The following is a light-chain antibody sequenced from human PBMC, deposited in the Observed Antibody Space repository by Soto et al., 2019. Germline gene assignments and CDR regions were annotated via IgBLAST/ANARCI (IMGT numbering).Light chain of an antibody. CDR2: APS. CDR3: QQYDGRPHNLS. CDR1: QSVSTN. V-gene: IGKV3-15*01. Sequence: EIVMTQSPATLSVSPGERATLSCRASQSVSTNLAWYQQEPGQVPRLLIYAPSVRATGIPARFSCSGSGTEFTRTIRSLQSEDFAVYYCQQYDGRPHNLSVGGGTKVEIK. J-gene: IGKJ4*01.